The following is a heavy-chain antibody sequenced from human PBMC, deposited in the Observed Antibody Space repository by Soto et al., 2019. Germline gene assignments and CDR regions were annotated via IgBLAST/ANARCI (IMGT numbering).Heavy chain of an antibody. CDR3: ATSRRDGALLGYFQH. J-gene: IGHJ1*01. V-gene: IGHV1-24*01. CDR1: GYTLTELS. Sequence: GASVKVSCKVSGYTLTELSMHWVRQAPGKGLEWMGGFDPEDGETIYAQKFQGRVTMTEDTSTDTAYMELSSLRSEDTAVYYCATSRRDGALLGYFQHWGQGTLVTVSS. D-gene: IGHD3-16*01. CDR2: FDPEDGET.